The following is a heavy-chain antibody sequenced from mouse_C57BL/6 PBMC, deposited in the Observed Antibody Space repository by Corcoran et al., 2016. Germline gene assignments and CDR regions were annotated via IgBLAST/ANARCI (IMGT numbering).Heavy chain of an antibody. Sequence: QIQLVQSGPELKKPGETVKISCKASGYTFTTYGMSWVKQAPGKGLKWMGWINTYSGVPTYADDFKVRFAFSLETSASTAYLQINNLKNEDTATYFCARRVGTGLDYWGQGTTLTVSS. V-gene: IGHV9-3*01. CDR1: GYTFTTYG. CDR3: ARRVGTGLDY. D-gene: IGHD4-1*01. CDR2: INTYSGVP. J-gene: IGHJ2*01.